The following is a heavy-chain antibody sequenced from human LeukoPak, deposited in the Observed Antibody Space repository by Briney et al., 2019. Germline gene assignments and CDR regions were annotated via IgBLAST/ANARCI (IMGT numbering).Heavy chain of an antibody. V-gene: IGHV1-46*01. D-gene: IGHD3-22*01. CDR2: INPSAGST. CDR1: VYTFTSYY. CDR3: ARGDYYDSSGYSHTDY. Sequence: GASVKVSCKASVYTFTSYYIHWVRQAPGQGLEWMGIINPSAGSTSYAQKFQGRVTMTRDTSTNTVYMELRSLRSEDTAVYYCARGDYYDSSGYSHTDYWGQGTLVTVSS. J-gene: IGHJ4*02.